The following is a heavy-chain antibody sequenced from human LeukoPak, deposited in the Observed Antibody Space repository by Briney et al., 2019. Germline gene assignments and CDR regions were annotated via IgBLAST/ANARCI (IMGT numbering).Heavy chain of an antibody. D-gene: IGHD3-9*01. Sequence: SETLSLTCAVYGGSFSGYYWSWIRQPPGKGLEWIGEINHSGSTNYNPSLKSRVTISVDTSKNQFSLKLSSVTAADTAVYYCARDARLRYFDWPRKLIPYYFDYRGQGTLVTVSS. CDR3: ARDARLRYFDWPRKLIPYYFDY. J-gene: IGHJ4*02. CDR1: GGSFSGYY. V-gene: IGHV4-34*01. CDR2: INHSGST.